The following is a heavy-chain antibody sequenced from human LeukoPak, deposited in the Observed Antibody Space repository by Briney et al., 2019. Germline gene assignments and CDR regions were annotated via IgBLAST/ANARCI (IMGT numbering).Heavy chain of an antibody. V-gene: IGHV4-39*01. CDR2: IYYSGST. CDR1: GGSISSSSYY. Sequence: PSETLSLTCTVSGGSISSSSYYWGWIRQPPGTGLEWLGSIYYSGSTYYNPSLKSRVTISVDTSKNQFSLKLSSVTAADTAVYYCARHGYYYYYMDVWGKGTTVTVSS. J-gene: IGHJ6*03. CDR3: ARHGYYYYYMDV.